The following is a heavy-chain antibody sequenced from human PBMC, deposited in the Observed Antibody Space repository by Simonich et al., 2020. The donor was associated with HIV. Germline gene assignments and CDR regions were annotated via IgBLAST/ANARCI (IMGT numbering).Heavy chain of an antibody. CDR2: ISGKIGSI. J-gene: IGHJ4*02. CDR3: AKDKGAYYGSGSPVY. D-gene: IGHD3-10*01. CDR1: GFTFDDYA. V-gene: IGHV3-9*01. Sequence: EVQLVESGGGLVQPGRSLRLSCAASGFTFDDYAMHWVRQAPGKGLGLGSGISGKIGSIGYTDSVKGRFTIARDNAKNSLYLQMNSLRAEDTALYYCAKDKGAYYGSGSPVYWGQGTLVTVSS.